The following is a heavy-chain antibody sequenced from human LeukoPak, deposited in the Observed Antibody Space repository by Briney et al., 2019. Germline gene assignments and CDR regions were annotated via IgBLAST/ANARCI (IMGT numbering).Heavy chain of an antibody. CDR3: ARHSGSYSGYYYYMDV. D-gene: IGHD1-26*01. CDR1: GGSISSGY. CDR2: IYYSVST. V-gene: IGHV4-59*08. J-gene: IGHJ6*03. Sequence: SETLSLTCTVSGGSISSGYWSWIRQPPGKGLEWSGCIYYSVSTNDNPSLKTRVTISVDTSKNQFSLKLSSVTAADTAVYYCARHSGSYSGYYYYMDVWGKGTTVTVSS.